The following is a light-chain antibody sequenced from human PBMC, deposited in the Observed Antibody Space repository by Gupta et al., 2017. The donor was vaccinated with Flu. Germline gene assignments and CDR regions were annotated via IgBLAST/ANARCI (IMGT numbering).Light chain of an antibody. V-gene: IGKV3-20*01. CDR1: QSVSSSY. Sequence: EIVLTPSPGTLSLSPGERATLSCRASQSVSSSYLAWYQQKPGQAPRLLIYGASSRATGIPDRFSGSGSGTDFTLTISRREPEDFAVYYCQQDGSSRTFGQGTKVEIK. J-gene: IGKJ1*01. CDR3: QQDGSSRT. CDR2: GAS.